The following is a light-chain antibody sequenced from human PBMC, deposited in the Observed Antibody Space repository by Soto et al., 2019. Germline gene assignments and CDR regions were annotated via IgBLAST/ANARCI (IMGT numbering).Light chain of an antibody. J-gene: IGKJ2*01. CDR3: MQLSHVPFT. Sequence: DVMLTQSPLSSPVTLGQPASISCRSSQSLVYSDGNTYLSWLHQRPGQPPRLLIYKVSNRLSGVPDRLSGSGTGTDFTLKISSVEAEDVGVYYCMQLSHVPFTFGQGTKLEMK. V-gene: IGKV2-24*01. CDR1: QSLVYSDGNTY. CDR2: KVS.